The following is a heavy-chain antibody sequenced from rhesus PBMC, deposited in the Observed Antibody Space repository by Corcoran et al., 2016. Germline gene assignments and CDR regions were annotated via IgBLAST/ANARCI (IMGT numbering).Heavy chain of an antibody. CDR2: INPKTGVT. Sequence: QVQLVQSGAEGKKPGSSVKASCQASGDTFTDHYINWVRQAPGQGRELVGEINPKTGVTKYAQRFQGRVTVTSDTSTSTAYMELNSLRSEDTAIYYCERRDHLFDYWGQGVLVTVSS. D-gene: IGHD4-11*01. CDR1: GDTFTDHY. V-gene: IGHV1-138*01. CDR3: ERRDHLFDY. J-gene: IGHJ4*01.